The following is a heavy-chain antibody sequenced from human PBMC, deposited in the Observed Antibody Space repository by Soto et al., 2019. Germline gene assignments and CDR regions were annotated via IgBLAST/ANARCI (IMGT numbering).Heavy chain of an antibody. CDR2: IRSKGNNYAT. CDR1: GFTFSGSA. J-gene: IGHJ6*03. CDR3: SRQASDFWSGKPQYYMDV. V-gene: IGHV3-73*01. D-gene: IGHD3-3*01. Sequence: GGSLRLSGAASGFTFSGSAMHWVRQASGKGLEWVGRIRSKGNNYATAYGASLKGRFTISRDDSKNTAYLQMNSLNTEDTAVYYCSRQASDFWSGKPQYYMDVWGKGTTVTVSS.